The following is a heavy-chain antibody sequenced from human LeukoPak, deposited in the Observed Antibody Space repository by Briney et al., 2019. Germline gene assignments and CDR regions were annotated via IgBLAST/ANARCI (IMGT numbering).Heavy chain of an antibody. V-gene: IGHV3-23*01. CDR1: GFTFSSFA. CDR3: AKDAIGQYRPYYFDC. J-gene: IGHJ4*02. CDR2: ISGSGEST. Sequence: EAGGSLRLSCAASGFTFSSFAMSWVRQAPRKGLEWVSSISGSGESTYYADYVKGRFTVSRDNSKNTLNLQLNSLRAEDTAVYYCAKDAIGQYRPYYFDCWGQGTLVTVSS. D-gene: IGHD3-16*02.